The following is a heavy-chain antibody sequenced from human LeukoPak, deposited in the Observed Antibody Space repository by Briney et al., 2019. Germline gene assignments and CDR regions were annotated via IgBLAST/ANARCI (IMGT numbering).Heavy chain of an antibody. CDR3: ARGLVGASLYNWFDP. CDR2: IYTSGST. D-gene: IGHD1-26*01. V-gene: IGHV4-61*09. CDR1: GGSIGSGSYR. J-gene: IGHJ5*02. Sequence: PSQTLSLTCTVSGGSIGSGSYRWCWIRQPAGKGLEWIGHIYTSGSTNYNPSLKSRVTISVDTSKNQFSLKLSSVTAADTTVYYCARGLVGASLYNWFDPWGQGTLVTVSS.